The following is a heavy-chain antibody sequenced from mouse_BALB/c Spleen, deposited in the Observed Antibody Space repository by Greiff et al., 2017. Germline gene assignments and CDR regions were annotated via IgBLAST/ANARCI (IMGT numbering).Heavy chain of an antibody. Sequence: VQLQQPGAELVKPGASVKLSCKASGYTFTSYWMHWVKQRPGQGLEWIGEINPSNGRTNYNEKFKSKATLTVDKSSSTAYMQLSSLTSEDSAVYYCARWGDYDAVDWGQGTTLTVSS. CDR3: ARWGDYDAVD. V-gene: IGHV1S81*02. D-gene: IGHD2-4*01. CDR1: GYTFTSYW. CDR2: INPSNGRT. J-gene: IGHJ2*01.